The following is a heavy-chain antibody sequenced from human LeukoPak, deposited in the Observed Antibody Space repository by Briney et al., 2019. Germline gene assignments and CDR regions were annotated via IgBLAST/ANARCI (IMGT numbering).Heavy chain of an antibody. CDR2: LSGSTTST. V-gene: IGHV3-23*01. CDR1: GFAFSSFA. Sequence: SGGSLRLSCAASGFAFSSFAMSWVRQAPGKGLEWVSALSGSTTSTYYADSVKGRYTISRDNSKNTLYLQMNSLRAEDTAVYFCANGLYYFDSWGQGTLVIVSS. CDR3: ANGLYYFDS. J-gene: IGHJ4*02.